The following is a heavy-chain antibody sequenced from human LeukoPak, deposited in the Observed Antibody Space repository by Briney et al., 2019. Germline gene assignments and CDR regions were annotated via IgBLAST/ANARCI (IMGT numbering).Heavy chain of an antibody. D-gene: IGHD6-19*01. J-gene: IGHJ4*02. CDR1: GFTFTNVW. CDR2: IRSKTDCGTT. Sequence: GGSLRLSCAASGFTFTNVWMTWVRQAPGKGLEWLGRIRSKTDCGTTDYAAPVKGRFTISRDDSKNTLYLQMNTLKTQATPLYYCPTYEAVAGTRHFGRWGQGTLVTVSS. V-gene: IGHV3-15*01. CDR3: PTYEAVAGTRHFGR.